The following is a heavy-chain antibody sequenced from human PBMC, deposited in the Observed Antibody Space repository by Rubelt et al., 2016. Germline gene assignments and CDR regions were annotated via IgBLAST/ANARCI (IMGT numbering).Heavy chain of an antibody. J-gene: IGHJ5*02. CDR1: GFTFSGSA. Sequence: EVQLVESGGGLVQPGGSLKLSCAASGFTFSGSAMHWVRQASGKGLEWVGRIRSKANSYATAYAASVKGRFTISRDDSKNTAYLQMNSLKTEDTAVYYCTTLSLLYGDYPSSFDPWGQGTLVTVSS. V-gene: IGHV3-73*02. CDR3: TTLSLLYGDYPSSFDP. D-gene: IGHD4-17*01. CDR2: IRSKANSYAT.